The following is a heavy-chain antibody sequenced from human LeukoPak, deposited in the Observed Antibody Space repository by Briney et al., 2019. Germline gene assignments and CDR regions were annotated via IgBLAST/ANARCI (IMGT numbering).Heavy chain of an antibody. CDR2: INSDGTST. J-gene: IGHJ4*02. D-gene: IGHD2-15*01. CDR1: GCSFSSYG. V-gene: IGHV3-74*01. Sequence: PGGSLRLSCAASGCSFSSYGMHWVRQAPGKGLVWVSRINSDGTSTSYADSVKGRFTMSRDNAKNTLYLQMNSLRAEDTAVYYCARGRGGYYYDYWGQGTVVTVSS. CDR3: ARGRGGYYYDY.